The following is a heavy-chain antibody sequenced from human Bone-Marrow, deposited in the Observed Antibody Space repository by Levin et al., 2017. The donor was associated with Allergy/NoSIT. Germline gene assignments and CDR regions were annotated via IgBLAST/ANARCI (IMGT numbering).Heavy chain of an antibody. D-gene: IGHD1-26*01. CDR1: GYTFSDYG. CDR3: ARERRSGSYSGSAWFDP. J-gene: IGHJ5*02. Sequence: GESLKISCKASGYTFSDYGISWVRQAPGQGLEWMGWISAYNGNTNYAQKFQGRVTMTTDTPTSTAYMELRSLTSDDTAVYYCARERRSGSYSGSAWFDPWGQGTLVTVSS. V-gene: IGHV1-18*01. CDR2: ISAYNGNT.